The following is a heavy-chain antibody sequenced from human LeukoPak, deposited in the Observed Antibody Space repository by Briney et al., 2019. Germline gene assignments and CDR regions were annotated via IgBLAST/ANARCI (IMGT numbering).Heavy chain of an antibody. CDR2: INPNSGGT. CDR3: ARAQHGGITGNNSLDY. V-gene: IGHV1-2*06. D-gene: IGHD1-20*01. J-gene: IGHJ4*02. Sequence: ASVKVSCKASGYTFTGYYMHWVRQAPGQGLEWMGRINPNSGGTNYAQKLQGRVTMTRDTSISTAYMELSRLRSDDTAVYYCARAQHGGITGNNSLDYWGQGTLVTVSS. CDR1: GYTFTGYY.